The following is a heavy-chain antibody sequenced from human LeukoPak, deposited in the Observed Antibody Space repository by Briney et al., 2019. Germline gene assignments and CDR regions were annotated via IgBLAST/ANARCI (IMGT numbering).Heavy chain of an antibody. J-gene: IGHJ4*02. Sequence: PSETLSLTCTVSGGSISSSSYYWGWIRQPPGKGLEWIGSIYYSGSTYYIPSLKSRVTISVDTSKNQFSLKLSSVTAADTAVYYCARDSYGSIGYWGQGTLVTVSS. CDR3: ARDSYGSIGY. V-gene: IGHV4-39*01. D-gene: IGHD5-18*01. CDR1: GGSISSSSYY. CDR2: IYYSGST.